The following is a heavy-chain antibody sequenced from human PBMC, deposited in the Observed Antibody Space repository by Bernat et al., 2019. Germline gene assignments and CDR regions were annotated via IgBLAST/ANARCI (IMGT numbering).Heavy chain of an antibody. CDR1: GFTFTSYA. Sequence: EVQLLESGGGLVRPGGSLRLSCAASGFTFTSYAMSWVRQAPGKGLEWVSAISGSGDSTYYAHSVKGRFTISRDNSKNTLYLQMNSLRAEDTAVYYCARAIYDSSGHNAFDIWGQGTMVTVSS. CDR3: ARAIYDSSGHNAFDI. V-gene: IGHV3-23*01. J-gene: IGHJ3*02. CDR2: ISGSGDST. D-gene: IGHD3-22*01.